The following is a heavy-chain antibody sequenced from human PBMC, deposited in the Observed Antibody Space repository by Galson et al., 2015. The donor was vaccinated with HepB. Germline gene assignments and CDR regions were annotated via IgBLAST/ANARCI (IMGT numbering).Heavy chain of an antibody. CDR3: AKDVSSSSVWYFDL. J-gene: IGHJ2*01. CDR2: ISDSYST. CDR1: GFTFSSYA. D-gene: IGHD6-6*01. Sequence: SLRLSCAASGFTFSSYAMSWVRQAPGKGLEWVSGISDSYSTYYADSVKGRFTISRDNSKNTLFLQMNSLRAEDTALYYCAKDVSSSSVWYFDLWGRGTLVTVSS. V-gene: IGHV3-23*01.